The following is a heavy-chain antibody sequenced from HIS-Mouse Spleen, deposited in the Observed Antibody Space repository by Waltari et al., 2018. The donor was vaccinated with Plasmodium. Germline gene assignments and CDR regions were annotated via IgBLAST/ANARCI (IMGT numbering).Heavy chain of an antibody. CDR3: AKSSKGTGDLWDY. D-gene: IGHD7-27*01. CDR1: GFPFSSYA. J-gene: IGHJ4*02. Sequence: EVQLLESGGGLVQPGGSLRLSCAASGFPFSSYAMSWVRQAPGRGRGWGSSISGGGGSTYYADTVKGRFTISRDNSKNTLYLQMNSLRAEETAVYYCAKSSKGTGDLWDYWGQGTLVTVSS. V-gene: IGHV3-23*01. CDR2: ISGGGGST.